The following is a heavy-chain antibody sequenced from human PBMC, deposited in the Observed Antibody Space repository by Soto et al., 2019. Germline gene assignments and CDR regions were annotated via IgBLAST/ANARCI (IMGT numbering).Heavy chain of an antibody. D-gene: IGHD2-21*01. CDR3: ARGHIPVYGPVPDYFDS. V-gene: IGHV4-34*02. Sequence: QVHLQQWGAGLLKPSETLSLTCGVYGGSLRGSYWSWIRQPPGKALEWLGKVTHSGSTTFNPSLKSPVSVSVDTSDNQFSLNLTSVTAADTAVYYCARGHIPVYGPVPDYFDSWGQGTLVTVSS. J-gene: IGHJ4*02. CDR1: GGSLRGSY. CDR2: VTHSGST.